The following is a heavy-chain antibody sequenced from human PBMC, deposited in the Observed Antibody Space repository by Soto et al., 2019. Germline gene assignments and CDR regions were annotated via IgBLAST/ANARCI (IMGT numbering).Heavy chain of an antibody. D-gene: IGHD3-10*01. Sequence: SETLSLTCTVSGGSISSYYWSWIRQPPGKGLEWIGYIYYSGSTNYNPSLKSRVTISVDTSKNQFSLKLSSVTAADTAVYYCARSLRGYWFDPWGQGTPVTVSS. CDR2: IYYSGST. CDR3: ARSLRGYWFDP. V-gene: IGHV4-59*01. CDR1: GGSISSYY. J-gene: IGHJ5*02.